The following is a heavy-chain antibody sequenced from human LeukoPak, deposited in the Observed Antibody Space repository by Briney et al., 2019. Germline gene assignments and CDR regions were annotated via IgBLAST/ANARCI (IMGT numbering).Heavy chain of an antibody. CDR1: GGSVSSGSYY. J-gene: IGHJ4*02. V-gene: IGHV4-61*01. CDR3: ARASGKKVGATTRIDY. Sequence: ASETLSLTCTVSGGSVSSGSYYWSWIRQPPGKGLEWIGYIYYSGSTNYNPSLKSRVTISVDTSKNQFSLKLSSVTAADTAVYYCARASGKKVGATTRIDYWGQGTLVTVSS. D-gene: IGHD1-26*01. CDR2: IYYSGST.